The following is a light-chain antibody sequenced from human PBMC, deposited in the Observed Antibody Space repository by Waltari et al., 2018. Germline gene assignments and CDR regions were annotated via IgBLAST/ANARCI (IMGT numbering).Light chain of an antibody. V-gene: IGKV3-15*01. CDR1: QNINNN. CDR3: QQYDKGLWT. J-gene: IGKJ1*01. CDR2: GVS. Sequence: EIVMTQSPSTVSVSPGDRATLSCRARQNINNNVAWYQQKPGQAPRPLIYGVSTRATGIPARFGGSGSGTEVTLTISSLQSDDVAVYYCQQYDKGLWTFGQGTKVEIK.